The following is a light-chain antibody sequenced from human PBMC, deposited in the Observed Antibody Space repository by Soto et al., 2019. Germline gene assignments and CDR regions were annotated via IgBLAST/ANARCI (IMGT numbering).Light chain of an antibody. CDR3: SSYAGSSNV. Sequence: QSALTQPPSASGSPGQSVAISCTETSRDVGGYNYVSWYQQHPGKAPKLMIYEVNKRPSGVPDRFSGSKSGNTAALTVSGLHAEDEADYYCSSYAGSSNVFGTGTKLTAL. CDR2: EVN. J-gene: IGLJ1*01. CDR1: SRDVGGYNY. V-gene: IGLV2-8*01.